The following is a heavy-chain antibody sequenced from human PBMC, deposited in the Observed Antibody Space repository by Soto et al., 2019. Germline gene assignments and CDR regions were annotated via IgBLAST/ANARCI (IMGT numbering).Heavy chain of an antibody. CDR2: IYSGGST. D-gene: IGHD2-21*01. Sequence: GGSLRLSCAASGFTVSSNYMSWVRQAPGKGLEWVSVIYSGGSTYYADSVKGRFTISRDNSKNTLYLQMNSLRAEDTAVYYCARGNKISILSVYSGQRTQVTDSS. CDR3: ARGNKISILSVY. J-gene: IGHJ4*02. V-gene: IGHV3-53*01. CDR1: GFTVSSNY.